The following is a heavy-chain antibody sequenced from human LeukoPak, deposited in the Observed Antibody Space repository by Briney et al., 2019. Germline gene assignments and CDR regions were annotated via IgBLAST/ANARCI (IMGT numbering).Heavy chain of an antibody. CDR1: GFTFDNYA. D-gene: IGHD2-15*01. Sequence: GGSLRLSCAASGFTFDNYAMSWVRQAPGKGLEWVSAISNNGGYTYYADSVQGRFTISRDNSKSTLCLQMNSLRAEDTAVYYCAKQLGYCSDGSCYFPYWGQGTLVTVSS. CDR3: AKQLGYCSDGSCYFPY. J-gene: IGHJ4*02. CDR2: ISNNGGYT. V-gene: IGHV3-23*01.